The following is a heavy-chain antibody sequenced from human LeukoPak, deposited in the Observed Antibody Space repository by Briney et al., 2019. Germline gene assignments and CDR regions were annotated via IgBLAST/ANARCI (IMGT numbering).Heavy chain of an antibody. V-gene: IGHV3-30*19. CDR3: ARDWGIAVAGTNWFDP. D-gene: IGHD6-19*01. CDR2: ISYDGSNK. Sequence: ESGRSLRLSCAASGFTFSSYGMHWVRQAPGKGLEWVAVISYDGSNKYYADSVKGRFTISRDNSKNTLYLQMNSLRAEDTAVYYCARDWGIAVAGTNWFDPWGQGTLVTVSS. CDR1: GFTFSSYG. J-gene: IGHJ5*02.